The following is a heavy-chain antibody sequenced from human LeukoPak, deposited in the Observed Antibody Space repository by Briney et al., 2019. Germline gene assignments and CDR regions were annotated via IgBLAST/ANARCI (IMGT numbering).Heavy chain of an antibody. CDR3: ARLAYCGGDCPNFDY. D-gene: IGHD2-21*02. V-gene: IGHV4-39*07. CDR2: IYYSGST. Sequence: SETLSLTCTVSGGSISSSTYYWGWIRQPPGKGLEWIGTIYYSGSTYYNPSLKSRVTISVDMSKNQFSLKLSSVTAADTAVYYCARLAYCGGDCPNFDYWGQGTLVTVSS. J-gene: IGHJ4*02. CDR1: GGSISSSTYY.